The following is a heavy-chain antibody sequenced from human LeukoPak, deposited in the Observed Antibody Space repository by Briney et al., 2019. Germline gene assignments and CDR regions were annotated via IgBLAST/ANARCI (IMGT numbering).Heavy chain of an antibody. J-gene: IGHJ3*02. CDR3: ARSPSSICGVVIYIAFDI. CDR1: GGSISSSSYY. CDR2: IYYSGST. V-gene: IGHV4-39*01. Sequence: SQTLSLTCTVSGGSISSSSYYWGWIRQPPGKGLEWNGSIYYSGSTYYNPSLKSRVTISVDTSKNQFSLKLSSVTAADTAVYFCARSPSSICGVVIYIAFDIWGQGTMVTVSS. D-gene: IGHD3-3*01.